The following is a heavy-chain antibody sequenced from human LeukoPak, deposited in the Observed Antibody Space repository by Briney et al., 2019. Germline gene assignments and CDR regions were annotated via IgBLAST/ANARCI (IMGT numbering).Heavy chain of an antibody. J-gene: IGHJ3*02. Sequence: SETLSLTCTVSGGSISSYYWSWIRQPPGKGLEWIGYIYYSGSTNYNPSLKSRVTISVDTSKNQFSLKLSSVTAADTAVYYCARVPRSVAVAGTGGAFDIWGQGTMVTVSS. V-gene: IGHV4-59*08. CDR2: IYYSGST. CDR1: GGSISSYY. CDR3: ARVPRSVAVAGTGGAFDI. D-gene: IGHD6-19*01.